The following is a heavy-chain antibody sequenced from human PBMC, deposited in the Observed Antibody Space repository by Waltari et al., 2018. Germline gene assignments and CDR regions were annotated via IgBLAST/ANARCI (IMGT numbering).Heavy chain of an antibody. CDR1: GFTFTRYW. V-gene: IGHV3-74*01. Sequence: EVQLVESGGGLVQPGGSLRLSCAAPGFTFTRYWMHWVRQAPGKGLVWVSRINIDESGTSYADSVKGRFTISRDNTKNTLYLQMNSLRAKDTAVYYCARSCGLRCHWFDPWGQGTLVTVSS. CDR2: INIDESGT. D-gene: IGHD4-17*01. CDR3: ARSCGLRCHWFDP. J-gene: IGHJ5*02.